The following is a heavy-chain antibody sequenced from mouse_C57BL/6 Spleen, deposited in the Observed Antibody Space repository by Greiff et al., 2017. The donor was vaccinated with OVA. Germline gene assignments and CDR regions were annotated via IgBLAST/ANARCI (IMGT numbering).Heavy chain of an antibody. Sequence: QVHVKQSGAELVRPGASVTLSCKASGYTFTDYEMHWVKQTPVHGLEWIGAIDPETGGTAYNQKFKGKAILTADKSSSTAYMELRSLTSEDSAVYYCTRKPAYSGNAMDYWGQGTSVTVSS. CDR1: GYTFTDYE. J-gene: IGHJ4*01. V-gene: IGHV1-15*01. CDR3: TRKPAYSGNAMDY. CDR2: IDPETGGT. D-gene: IGHD2-10*01.